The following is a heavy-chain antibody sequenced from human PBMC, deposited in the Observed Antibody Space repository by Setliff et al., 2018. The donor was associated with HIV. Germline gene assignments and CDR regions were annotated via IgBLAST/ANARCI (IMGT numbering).Heavy chain of an antibody. V-gene: IGHV1-2*02. Sequence: ASVKVSCKASGYTFTGYYMHWVRQAPGQGLEWRGWINPNSGGTNYAQKFQGRVTMTRDTSISTAYMELSRLRSDDTAVYYCARDLPTPNWGFDYWGQGTLVTVSS. CDR2: INPNSGGT. CDR3: ARDLPTPNWGFDY. D-gene: IGHD7-27*01. J-gene: IGHJ4*02. CDR1: GYTFTGYY.